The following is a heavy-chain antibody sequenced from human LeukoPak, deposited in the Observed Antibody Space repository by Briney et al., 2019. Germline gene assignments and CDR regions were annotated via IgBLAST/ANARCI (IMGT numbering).Heavy chain of an antibody. CDR2: INPNSGGT. CDR1: GYTFTGYY. D-gene: IGHD6-13*01. V-gene: IGHV1-2*02. Sequence: GPVKVSCKASGYTFTGYYMHWVRQAPGQGLEWMGWINPNSGGTNYAQKLQGRVTMTTDTSTSTAYMELRSLRSDDTAVYYCARDRDSSSWYVYYYYYGMDVWGQGTTVTVSS. CDR3: ARDRDSSSWYVYYYYYGMDV. J-gene: IGHJ6*02.